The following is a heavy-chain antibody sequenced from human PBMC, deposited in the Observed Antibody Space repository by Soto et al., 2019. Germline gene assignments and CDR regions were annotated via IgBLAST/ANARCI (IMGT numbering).Heavy chain of an antibody. Sequence: EVQLLESGGGLVQPGGSLRLSCAASGFTFSSYAMNWVRQGPGKGLEWVSGISGSGGSTYYADSVKGRFTISRDNSKNTLYLQMNSLRAEDTAVYYCAKTAYGSGSRRGDWFDPWGQGALVTVSS. CDR1: GFTFSSYA. CDR2: ISGSGGST. V-gene: IGHV3-23*01. CDR3: AKTAYGSGSRRGDWFDP. D-gene: IGHD3-10*01. J-gene: IGHJ5*02.